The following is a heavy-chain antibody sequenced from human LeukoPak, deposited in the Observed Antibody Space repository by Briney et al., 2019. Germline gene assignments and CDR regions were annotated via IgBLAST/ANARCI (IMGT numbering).Heavy chain of an antibody. V-gene: IGHV3-21*01. CDR1: GFTFSSYS. Sequence: GGSLRLSRAASGFTFSSYSMNWVRQAPGKGLEWVSFISTSSSYIYYADSMKGRFTVSRDNARNSLYLQMNSLRVEDTAVYYCARVRPGQWLLRDAFDIWGQGTMVTVSS. CDR3: ARVRPGQWLLRDAFDI. D-gene: IGHD6-19*01. CDR2: ISTSSSYI. J-gene: IGHJ3*02.